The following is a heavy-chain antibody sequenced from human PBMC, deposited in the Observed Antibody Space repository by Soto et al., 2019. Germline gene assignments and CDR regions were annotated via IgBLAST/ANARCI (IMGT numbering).Heavy chain of an antibody. J-gene: IGHJ3*01. D-gene: IGHD3-16*01. V-gene: IGHV4-39*01. CDR3: ARWGLQRNAFDL. CDR2: IYYSGST. Sequence: QLQLQESGPGLVKPSETLSLTCTVSGGSISSSSYYWGWIRQPPGKGLEWIGSIYYSGSTYYTPSLTSRGTISVDTAKNQFSLELSSVTAADTAVYYCARWGLQRNAFDLWGQGTMVTVSS. CDR1: GGSISSSSYY.